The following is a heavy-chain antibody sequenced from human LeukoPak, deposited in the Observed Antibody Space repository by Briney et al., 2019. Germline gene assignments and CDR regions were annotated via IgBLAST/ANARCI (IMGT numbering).Heavy chain of an antibody. CDR2: IYHSGST. D-gene: IGHD1-26*01. J-gene: IGHJ4*02. CDR3: ARLTKYSGTWYADY. CDR1: GGSISSGGYS. Sequence: SETLSLTCAVSGGSISSGGYSWSWIRQPPGKGLEWIGYIYHSGSTYYNPSLKSRVTISVDRSKNQFSLKLSSVTAADTAVYYCARLTKYSGTWYADYWGQGTLVTVSS. V-gene: IGHV4-30-2*02.